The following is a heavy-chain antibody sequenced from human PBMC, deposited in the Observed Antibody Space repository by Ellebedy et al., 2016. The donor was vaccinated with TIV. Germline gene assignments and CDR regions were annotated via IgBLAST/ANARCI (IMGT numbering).Heavy chain of an antibody. D-gene: IGHD4-17*01. Sequence: SETLSLTXTVSGGSISSGGYYWSWIRQHPGKGLEWIGYIYYSGSTYYNPSLKSRVTISVDTSKNQFSLKLSSVTAADTAVYYCASKPPDYGDYENWGQGTLVTVSS. CDR3: ASKPPDYGDYEN. J-gene: IGHJ4*02. CDR2: IYYSGST. CDR1: GGSISSGGYY. V-gene: IGHV4-31*03.